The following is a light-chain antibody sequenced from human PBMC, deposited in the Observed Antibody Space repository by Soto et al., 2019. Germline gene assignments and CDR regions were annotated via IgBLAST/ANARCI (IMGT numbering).Light chain of an antibody. CDR2: GAS. CDR3: QQYNNWPQT. V-gene: IGKV3-15*01. CDR1: QSVSSN. J-gene: IGKJ1*01. Sequence: EIVMTQSPATLSVSPGERATLSCRASQSVSSNLAWYQLKPGQAPRLLIYGASTRATGIPARFSGSGPGTEFTLTISSLQSEDFAVYYCQQYNNWPQTFGQGTKV.